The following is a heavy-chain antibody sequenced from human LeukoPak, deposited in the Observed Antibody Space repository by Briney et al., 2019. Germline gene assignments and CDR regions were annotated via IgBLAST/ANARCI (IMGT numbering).Heavy chain of an antibody. V-gene: IGHV3-74*01. CDR3: ARVSTYSAIDY. D-gene: IGHD1-26*01. J-gene: IGHJ4*02. Sequence: GGSLRLSCAASGFTFSSYWMHWVRQGPGKGLVWVSRINSDGSSTSYADSVKGRFTISRDNAKNTLYLQTNSLRAEDTAVYYCARVSTYSAIDYWGQGTLVTVSS. CDR1: GFTFSSYW. CDR2: INSDGSST.